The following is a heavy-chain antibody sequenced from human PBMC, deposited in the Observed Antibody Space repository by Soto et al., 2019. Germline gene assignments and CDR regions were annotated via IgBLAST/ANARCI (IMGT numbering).Heavy chain of an antibody. CDR1: GFTFSSYA. CDR2: ISGSGGST. Sequence: EVQLLESGGGLVQPGGSLRLSCAASGFTFSSYAMSWVRQAPGKGLEWVSAISGSGGSTYYADSVKGRFTISRDNSKNTRYLQMNSPRAEDTAVYYCARRSSGCYFDYWGQGTLVTVSS. J-gene: IGHJ4*02. CDR3: ARRSSGCYFDY. V-gene: IGHV3-23*01. D-gene: IGHD6-19*01.